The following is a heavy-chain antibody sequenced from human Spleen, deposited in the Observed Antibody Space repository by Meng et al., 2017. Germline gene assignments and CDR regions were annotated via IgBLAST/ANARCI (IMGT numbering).Heavy chain of an antibody. Sequence: QVQLQQLGAGLLKPSQTLSLTCVVSGGSVSDYSWSWSRQPPGKGLEWIGEINHSGSTNYNPSLESRATISVDTSQNNLSLKLSSVTAADSAVYYCARGPTTMAHDFDYWGQGTLVTVSS. V-gene: IGHV4-34*01. J-gene: IGHJ4*02. CDR3: ARGPTTMAHDFDY. D-gene: IGHD4-11*01. CDR1: GGSVSDYS. CDR2: INHSGST.